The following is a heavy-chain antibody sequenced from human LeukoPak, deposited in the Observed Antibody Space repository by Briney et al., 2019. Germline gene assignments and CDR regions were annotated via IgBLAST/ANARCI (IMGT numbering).Heavy chain of an antibody. CDR3: AREAPGIAAAARDY. Sequence: GGSQSLLCAASGFTLSRYSVNWVRQAPGKGLEWVTSISSSSSHRYYADSVKGRFTISRDNVKNSLYLQMNSLRAEDTAVYYCAREAPGIAAAARDYWGQGTLVTVFS. J-gene: IGHJ4*02. V-gene: IGHV3-21*01. CDR1: GFTLSRYS. CDR2: ISSSSSHR. D-gene: IGHD6-13*01.